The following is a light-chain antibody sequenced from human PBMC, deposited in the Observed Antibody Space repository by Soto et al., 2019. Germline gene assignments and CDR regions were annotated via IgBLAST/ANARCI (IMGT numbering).Light chain of an antibody. Sequence: DIVMTQSPDSLAVSLGERATINCKSSQSVLYSSNNKNYLAWYQQKPGQPPKLLIYWASTRESGVPDRFSVSGSGTEFTLTISSLQAEDVAVYYCQQYYTSPFTFGPGTKVDIK. CDR1: QSVLYSSNNKNY. J-gene: IGKJ3*01. V-gene: IGKV4-1*01. CDR2: WAS. CDR3: QQYYTSPFT.